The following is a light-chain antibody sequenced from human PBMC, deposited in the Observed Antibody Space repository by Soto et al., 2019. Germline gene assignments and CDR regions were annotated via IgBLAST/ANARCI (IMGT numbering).Light chain of an antibody. V-gene: IGLV7-46*01. CDR3: LLSYNAHYV. Sequence: QSVVSHEPSLTLSPGGTVTLTCGSSTGAVTNGHYPYWFQQKPGQAPRTLIYDTTNRHSWTPARFSGSLLGGKAALTLSGAQPEDEAQYYCLLSYNAHYVFGTGTKVTAL. CDR2: DTT. J-gene: IGLJ1*01. CDR1: TGAVTNGHY.